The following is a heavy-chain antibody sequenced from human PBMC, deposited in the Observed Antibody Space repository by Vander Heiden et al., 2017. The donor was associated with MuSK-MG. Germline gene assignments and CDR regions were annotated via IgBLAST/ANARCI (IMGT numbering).Heavy chain of an antibody. J-gene: IGHJ4*02. CDR2: ISYDGSNK. Sequence: QVQLVESGGGVVQPGRSLRRSCAASGFTFSGYAMHWVRQAPGKGLEWVAVISYDGSNKYYADSVKGRFTISRDNSKNTLYLQMNSLRAEDTAVYYCARDPIYDFWSGYFDYWGQGTLVTVSS. V-gene: IGHV3-30-3*01. CDR1: GFTFSGYA. D-gene: IGHD3-3*01. CDR3: ARDPIYDFWSGYFDY.